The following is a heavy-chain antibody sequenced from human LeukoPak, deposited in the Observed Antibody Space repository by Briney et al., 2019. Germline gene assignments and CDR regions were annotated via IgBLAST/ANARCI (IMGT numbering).Heavy chain of an antibody. Sequence: PGGSLRLSRAASGFTFDDYAMHWVRQAPGKGLEWVSGISWNSGSIGYADSVKGRFTISRDNAKNSLYLQMNSLRAEDTALYYCAKSGYFDWLFDYWGQGTLVTVSS. D-gene: IGHD3-9*01. J-gene: IGHJ4*02. V-gene: IGHV3-9*01. CDR3: AKSGYFDWLFDY. CDR2: ISWNSGSI. CDR1: GFTFDDYA.